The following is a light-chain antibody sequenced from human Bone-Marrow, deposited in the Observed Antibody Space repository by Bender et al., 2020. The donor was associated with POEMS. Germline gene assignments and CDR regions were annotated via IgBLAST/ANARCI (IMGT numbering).Light chain of an antibody. CDR1: SSNIGSNY. Sequence: QSVLTQPPSVSGSPGQRVTISCSGSSSNIGSNYVYWYQQFPGTAPKLLIYSSNQRPSGVPDRFSGSKSGTSASLDISGLRSEDDADYYCAAWDDSLSGVVFGGGTKLTVL. CDR2: SSN. V-gene: IGLV1-47*02. J-gene: IGLJ2*01. CDR3: AAWDDSLSGVV.